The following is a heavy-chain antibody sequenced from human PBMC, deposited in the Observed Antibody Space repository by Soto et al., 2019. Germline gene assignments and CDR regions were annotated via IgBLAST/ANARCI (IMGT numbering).Heavy chain of an antibody. J-gene: IGHJ4*02. CDR1: GFTFSTYA. V-gene: IGHV3-64D*06. Sequence: AGGSLRLSCSVSGFTFSTYAMHWVRQAPGKGLQYVSSISSDGGSTYYTDSVKGRFTISRDNSKNTLDLQMSSLRAEDTAVYYCVKDRWVDYWGQGTLVTVSS. D-gene: IGHD6-13*01. CDR2: ISSDGGST. CDR3: VKDRWVDY.